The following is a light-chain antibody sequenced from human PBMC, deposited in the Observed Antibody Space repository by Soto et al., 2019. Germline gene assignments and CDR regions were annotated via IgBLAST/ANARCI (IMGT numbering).Light chain of an antibody. Sequence: QSALTQPASVSGSPGQSIAISCTGTSSDVDGYNYVSWYQHHPGKAPKLMIYDVSSRPSGVSNRFSGSKSGNTASLTISRLQAEDEADYYCISYTTISTYVFGTGTKLTVL. J-gene: IGLJ1*01. CDR3: ISYTTISTYV. V-gene: IGLV2-14*03. CDR2: DVS. CDR1: SSDVDGYNY.